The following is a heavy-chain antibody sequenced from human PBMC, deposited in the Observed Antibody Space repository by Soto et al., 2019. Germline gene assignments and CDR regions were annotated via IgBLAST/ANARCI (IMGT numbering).Heavy chain of an antibody. CDR2: ISYDGSNK. CDR3: AKLLIWFGEGYYVMDV. D-gene: IGHD3-10*01. CDR1: GFTFSSYG. J-gene: IGHJ6*02. V-gene: IGHV3-30*18. Sequence: GGSLRLSCAASGFTFSSYGMHWVRQAPGKGLEWVAVISYDGSNKYYADSVKGRFTISRDNSKNTLYLQMNSLRAEDTAVYYCAKLLIWFGEGYYVMDVWGQGTTVTVSS.